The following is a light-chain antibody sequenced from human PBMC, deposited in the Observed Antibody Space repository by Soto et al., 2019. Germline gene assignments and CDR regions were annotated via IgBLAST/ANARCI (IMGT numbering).Light chain of an antibody. V-gene: IGLV2-14*01. Sequence: QSALTQPASVSGSPGQSITISCTGTSSDVGGYKYVSWYQQHPDKAPKLIIFEVSNRPSGISSRFSASKSGNTASLTISGLQAEDEADYYCASYTSSSTSVIFGRGTQLTVL. CDR3: ASYTSSSTSVI. CDR1: SSDVGGYKY. J-gene: IGLJ2*01. CDR2: EVS.